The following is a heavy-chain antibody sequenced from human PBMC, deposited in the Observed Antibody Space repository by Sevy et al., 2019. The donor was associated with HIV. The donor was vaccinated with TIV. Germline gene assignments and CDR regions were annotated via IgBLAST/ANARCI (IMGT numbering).Heavy chain of an antibody. CDR3: ARESSGPSVVDL. J-gene: IGHJ5*02. D-gene: IGHD3-22*01. Sequence: GGSLRLSCAASGFTFTTYWMIWIRQAPGKGLEWVANINRDGTQKYYADSLKVRFTISRDNAENSLYLQMDSLRAEDTALYYCARESSGPSVVDLWGQGTLVTVSS. V-gene: IGHV3-7*01. CDR1: GFTFTTYW. CDR2: INRDGTQK.